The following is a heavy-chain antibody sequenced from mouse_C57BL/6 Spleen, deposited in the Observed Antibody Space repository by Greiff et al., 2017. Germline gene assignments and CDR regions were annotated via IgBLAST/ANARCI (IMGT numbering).Heavy chain of an antibody. CDR2: IYPGSGST. J-gene: IGHJ3*01. CDR3: AGGYYGNYEGFAD. Sequence: QVQLQQPGAELVKPGASVKMSCKASGYTFTSYWITWVKQRPGQGLEWIGDIYPGSGSTNYNEKFKSKATLTVDTSSSTAYMQLSSLTSEDSAVYYCAGGYYGNYEGFADWGQGTLVTVSA. CDR1: GYTFTSYW. D-gene: IGHD2-1*01. V-gene: IGHV1-55*01.